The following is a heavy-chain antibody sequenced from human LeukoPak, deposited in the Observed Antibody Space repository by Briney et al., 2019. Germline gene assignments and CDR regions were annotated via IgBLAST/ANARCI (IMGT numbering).Heavy chain of an antibody. CDR3: ARASYENWFDP. D-gene: IGHD3-3*01. CDR1: GYTFTGYY. Sequence: AAVTVSCMASGYTFTGYYMHWVRQAPGQGLEGMGWINPNSGGTNYAQKCQGRVTMTRDTSISTAYMELSRLRSDDTAVYYCARASYENWFDPWGQGTLVTVSS. CDR2: INPNSGGT. V-gene: IGHV1-2*02. J-gene: IGHJ5*02.